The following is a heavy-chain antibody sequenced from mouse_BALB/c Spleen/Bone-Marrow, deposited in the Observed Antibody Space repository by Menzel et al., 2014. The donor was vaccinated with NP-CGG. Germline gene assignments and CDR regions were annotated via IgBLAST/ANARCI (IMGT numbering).Heavy chain of an antibody. Sequence: EVQLVESGGGLVKPGGSLKLSCAASGFTFRDYYTYWVRQTPEKRLEWVATISDGGTYTYYSVSVKGRFTISRDKAKNNLYLQMTNLMSEDTAMYRCVRDGDYRYAWFSYWGQGTLVTVSA. V-gene: IGHV5-4*02. D-gene: IGHD2-14*01. CDR3: VRDGDYRYAWFSY. CDR2: ISDGGTYT. CDR1: GFTFRDYY. J-gene: IGHJ3*01.